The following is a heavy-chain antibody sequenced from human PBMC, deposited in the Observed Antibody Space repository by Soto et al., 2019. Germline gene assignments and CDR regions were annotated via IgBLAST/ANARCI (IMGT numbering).Heavy chain of an antibody. D-gene: IGHD6-6*01. J-gene: IGHJ6*02. CDR1: GFTVSSNY. CDR3: ARDRGSSSPYYYYGMDV. CDR2: IYSGGST. Sequence: GGSLRLSCAASGFTVSSNYMSWVRQAPGKGLGWVSVIYSGGSTYYADSVKGRFTISRDNSKNTLYLQMNSLRAEDTAVYYCARDRGSSSPYYYYGMDVWGQGTTVTVSS. V-gene: IGHV3-53*01.